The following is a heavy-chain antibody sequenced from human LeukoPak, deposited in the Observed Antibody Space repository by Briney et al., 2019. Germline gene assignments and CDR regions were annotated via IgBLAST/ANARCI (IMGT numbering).Heavy chain of an antibody. CDR2: IYPGDSDT. CDR1: GYSFTSYW. Sequence: ASVKISCKGSGYSFTSYWIGWVRQMPGKGLEWMGIIYPGDSDTRYSPSFQGQVTISADKSISTAYLQWSSLKASDTAMYYCASQTYSSGSAARYWGQGTLVTVSS. V-gene: IGHV5-51*01. D-gene: IGHD6-19*01. J-gene: IGHJ4*02. CDR3: ASQTYSSGSAARY.